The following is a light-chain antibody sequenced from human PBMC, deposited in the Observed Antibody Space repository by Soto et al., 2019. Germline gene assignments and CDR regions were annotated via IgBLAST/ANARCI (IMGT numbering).Light chain of an antibody. J-gene: IGLJ3*02. CDR2: KDS. V-gene: IGLV3-27*01. Sequence: SYELTQPSSVSVSPGQTARITCSGDVLAKKYARWFQQRPGQAPVLILYKDSERPSGIPERFSGSSSGTTVTLTISGAQLEDEADYYCYSAGDNNLGVFGGGTKLTVL. CDR3: YSAGDNNLGV. CDR1: VLAKKY.